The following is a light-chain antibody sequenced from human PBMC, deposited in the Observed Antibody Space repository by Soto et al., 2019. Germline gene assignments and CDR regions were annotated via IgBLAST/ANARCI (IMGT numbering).Light chain of an antibody. CDR2: DVT. J-gene: IGLJ1*01. CDR1: SSDVGGYNY. V-gene: IGLV2-11*01. Sequence: QSALTQPRSVSGSPGQSVTISCTGTSSDVGGYNYVSWYQQHPDKAPRVIIYDVTKRPSGVPDRFSGSKSGNTAALTISGLQAEDGADYYCCSYAGSYSYVFGSGTRSPS. CDR3: CSYAGSYSYV.